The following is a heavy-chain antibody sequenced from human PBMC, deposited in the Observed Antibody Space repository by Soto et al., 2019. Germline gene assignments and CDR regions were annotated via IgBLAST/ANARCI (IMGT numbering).Heavy chain of an antibody. V-gene: IGHV3-11*01. CDR3: ARDREAYDDAFDT. D-gene: IGHD5-12*01. CDR1: GFTFSDYC. Sequence: QVKLVASRGGLVKPGGSLRLSCAASGFTFSDYCMGWIRQAPVKGLEWVSYISTTGSIYYADSVKGRFTISRDNGKESLYLQMNSLRVEDTAVYYCARDREAYDDAFDTWGHGTMVTVSS. CDR2: ISTTGSI. J-gene: IGHJ3*02.